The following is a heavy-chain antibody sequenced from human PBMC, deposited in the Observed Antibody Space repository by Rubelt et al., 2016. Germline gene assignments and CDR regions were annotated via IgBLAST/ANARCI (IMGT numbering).Heavy chain of an antibody. V-gene: IGHV4-59*01. CDR3: AREVPVDGTAFDP. D-gene: IGHD6-19*01. J-gene: IGHJ5*02. Sequence: LQKPSETLSLTCSVSGASISSYYWSWIRPPPGKGLEWIASFSPTGSTTYNPSLKSRVTMSVDTSKNQFSLKVRSVTAADTAVYYCAREVPVDGTAFDPWGQGTLVTVSS. CDR1: GASISSYY. CDR2: FSPTGST.